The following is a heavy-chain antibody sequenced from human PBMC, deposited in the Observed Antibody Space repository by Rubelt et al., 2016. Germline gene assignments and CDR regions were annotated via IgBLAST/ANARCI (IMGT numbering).Heavy chain of an antibody. V-gene: IGHV1-18*01. CDR3: ARDRGGYYCDY. CDR1: GYTFTSYG. Sequence: QVQLVQSGAEVKKPGASVKVSCKASGYTFTSYGISWVRQAPGQGLEWMGWISAYNGNTNYAQKRQGRVTMTTDKSTSTAYMGLRSLRSDDTAVYYCARDRGGYYCDYWGQGTLVTVSS. CDR2: ISAYNGNT. J-gene: IGHJ4*02. D-gene: IGHD2-15*01.